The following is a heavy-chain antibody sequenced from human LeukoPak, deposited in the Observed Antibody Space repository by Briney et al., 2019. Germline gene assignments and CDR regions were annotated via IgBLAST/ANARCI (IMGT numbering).Heavy chain of an antibody. D-gene: IGHD3-22*01. CDR3: ARLIDSYYYESSGLVDDY. CDR1: GGTFSSYA. V-gene: IGHV1-69*04. J-gene: IGHJ4*02. CDR2: IIPILGIA. Sequence: SVKVSCKAFGGTFSSYAISWVRQAPGQGLEWMGRIIPILGIANYAQKFQGRVTITADKSTSTAYMELSSLRSEDTAVYYCARLIDSYYYESSGLVDDYWGQGTLVTVSS.